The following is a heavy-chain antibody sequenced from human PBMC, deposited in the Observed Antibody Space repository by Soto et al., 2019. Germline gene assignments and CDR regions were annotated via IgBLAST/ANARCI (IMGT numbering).Heavy chain of an antibody. CDR2: ISGSGGST. V-gene: IGHV3-23*01. D-gene: IGHD3-10*01. CDR1: GFTFSSYA. J-gene: IGHJ4*02. CDR3: AKVLEELVRGVKTPYLDY. Sequence: GGSLRLSCAASGFTFSSYAMSWVRQAPGKGLEWVSAISGSGGSTYYADSVKGRFTISRDNSKNTLYLQMNSLRAEDTAVYYCAKVLEELVRGVKTPYLDYWGQGTLVTVSS.